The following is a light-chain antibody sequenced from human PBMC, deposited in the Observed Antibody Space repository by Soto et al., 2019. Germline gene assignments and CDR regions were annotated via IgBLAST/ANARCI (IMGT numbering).Light chain of an antibody. CDR2: STS. J-gene: IGKJ3*01. Sequence: DFQMTQSPSSLSASVGDRVTITCRASQAIRNKLAWYQQKPGKLPQLLIYSTSTLQSGVPSRFSGSGAGTDFTLTISSLHPDDVGTYYCQKCDAAPFTFGPGTTVDIK. CDR3: QKCDAAPFT. CDR1: QAIRNK. V-gene: IGKV1-27*01.